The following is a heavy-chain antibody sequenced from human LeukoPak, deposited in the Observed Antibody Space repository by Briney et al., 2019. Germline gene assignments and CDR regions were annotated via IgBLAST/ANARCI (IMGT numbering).Heavy chain of an antibody. Sequence: ASVKVSCKPSGYTFTSYGISWVRQAPGQGLEWMGWICAYNGNTNYAQQLQGTVPMATDPSTSTAYMELRSLRSGDTAVYYCARVLKAVAAPGGWFDPWGQGTLVTVSS. V-gene: IGHV1-18*01. CDR2: ICAYNGNT. CDR1: GYTFTSYG. CDR3: ARVLKAVAAPGGWFDP. J-gene: IGHJ5*02. D-gene: IGHD6-19*01.